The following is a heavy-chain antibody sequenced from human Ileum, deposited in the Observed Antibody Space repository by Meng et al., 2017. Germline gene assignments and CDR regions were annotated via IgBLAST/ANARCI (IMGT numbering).Heavy chain of an antibody. Sequence: GQREESGPGRVKPSGTLSLTCAVSGTWWSWVRQPPGKGLEWIGEIFQSGRTNYNPSLKSRVTISIDKSKSQISLQLSAVTAADTAVYSCATSNDRDVYYLGYWGQGTLVTVPS. J-gene: IGHJ4*02. CDR2: IFQSGRT. CDR3: ATSNDRDVYYLGY. CDR1: GTW. D-gene: IGHD3-22*01. V-gene: IGHV4-4*02.